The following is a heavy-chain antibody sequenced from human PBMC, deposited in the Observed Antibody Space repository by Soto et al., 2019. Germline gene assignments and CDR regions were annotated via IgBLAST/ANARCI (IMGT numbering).Heavy chain of an antibody. D-gene: IGHD3-10*01. CDR1: GFTFSDYY. V-gene: IGHV3-11*05. CDR3: ARDLRLIVTMVRGVTDAFDI. J-gene: IGHJ3*02. Sequence: QVPLVESGGGLVKPGGSLRLSCAASGFTFSDYYMSWIRQAPGKGLEWVSYISSSSSYTNYADSVKGRFTISRDNAKNALYLQMNSRRAEDTAVYYCARDLRLIVTMVRGVTDAFDIWGQGTMVTVSS. CDR2: ISSSSSYT.